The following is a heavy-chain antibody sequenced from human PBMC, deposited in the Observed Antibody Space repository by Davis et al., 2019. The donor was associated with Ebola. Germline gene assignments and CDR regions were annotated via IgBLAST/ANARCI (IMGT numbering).Heavy chain of an antibody. CDR3: ARGAGDDFWSGYSAFYYYYGMDV. Sequence: MPSETLSLTCAVYGGSFSGYYWSWIRQPPGKALEWIGEINHSGSTNYNPPLKSRVTISVDTSKNQFSLKLSSVTAADTAVYDCARGAGDDFWSGYSAFYYYYGMDVWGKGTTVTVSS. CDR2: INHSGST. CDR1: GGSFSGYY. V-gene: IGHV4-34*01. D-gene: IGHD3-3*01. J-gene: IGHJ6*04.